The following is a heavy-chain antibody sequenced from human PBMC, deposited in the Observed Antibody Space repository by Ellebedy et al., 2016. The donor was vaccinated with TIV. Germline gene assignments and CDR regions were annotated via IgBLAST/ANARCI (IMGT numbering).Heavy chain of an antibody. CDR3: ARGFYEKFDP. D-gene: IGHD2/OR15-2a*01. J-gene: IGHJ5*02. CDR2: ISAYNGDT. V-gene: IGHV1-18*04. Sequence: ASVKVSCKASGYTFSSYGISWVRQAPGQGLEWMGWISAYNGDTNYAQKFQGRVTMTTDTFASTAYLELRSLRSDDTAVYYCARGFYEKFDPWGQGILVTVSS. CDR1: GYTFSSYG.